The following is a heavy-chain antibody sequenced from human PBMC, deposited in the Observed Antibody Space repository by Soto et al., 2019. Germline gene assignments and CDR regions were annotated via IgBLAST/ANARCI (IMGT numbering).Heavy chain of an antibody. CDR3: ARDTQRGYSGYFDS. V-gene: IGHV4-31*03. Sequence: QVQLQESGPGLVKPSQTLSLSCTVSGGSLSSGGYYWSWIRQHPGKGLEWIGFIYYSGSTYYNPSLKSRVTISVDTSQNQFCLKLSSVTAADTAVYYCARDTQRGYSGYFDSWGQGTLVTVSS. CDR2: IYYSGST. J-gene: IGHJ4*02. CDR1: GGSLSSGGYY. D-gene: IGHD5-12*01.